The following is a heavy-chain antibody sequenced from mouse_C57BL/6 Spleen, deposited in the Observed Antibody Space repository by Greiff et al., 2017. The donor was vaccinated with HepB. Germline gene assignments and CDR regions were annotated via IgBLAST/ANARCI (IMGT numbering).Heavy chain of an antibody. D-gene: IGHD1-1*01. J-gene: IGHJ2*01. V-gene: IGHV1-53*01. CDR3: ARSSGYGSPFDY. Sequence: QVQLQQPGTELVKPGASVKLSCKASGYTFTSYWMHWVKQRPGQGLEWIGNINPSNGGTNYNEKFKSKATLTVDKSSSTAYIQLSSLTSEDSAVYYCARSSGYGSPFDYWGQGTTLTVSS. CDR1: GYTFTSYW. CDR2: INPSNGGT.